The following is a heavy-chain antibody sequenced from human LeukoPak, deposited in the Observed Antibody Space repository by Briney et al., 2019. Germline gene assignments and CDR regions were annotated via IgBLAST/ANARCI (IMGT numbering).Heavy chain of an antibody. J-gene: IGHJ4*02. D-gene: IGHD3-10*01. Sequence: GESLKISFKGSGYGFTNYWIGGGRRMPGKGLEWMGIIYPGDSDTRYSPSFQGQVTISADKSISTAYLQWSSLKASDTAMYYCARSGSGNYASGGDYWGQGTLVTVSS. CDR1: GYGFTNYW. V-gene: IGHV5-51*01. CDR2: IYPGDSDT. CDR3: ARSGSGNYASGGDY.